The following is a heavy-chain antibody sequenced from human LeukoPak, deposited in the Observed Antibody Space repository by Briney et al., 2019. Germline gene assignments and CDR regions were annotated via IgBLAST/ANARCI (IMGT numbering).Heavy chain of an antibody. CDR1: GGSISSGGYY. D-gene: IGHD4-17*01. CDR2: IYTSGST. J-gene: IGHJ5*02. CDR3: ARYGDYEGGRFDP. V-gene: IGHV4-61*02. Sequence: SETLSLTCTVSGGSISSGGYYWSWIRQPAGKGLEWIGRIYTSGSTNYNPSLKSRVTMSVDTSKNQFSLKLSSVTAADTAVYYCARYGDYEGGRFDPWGQGTLVTVSS.